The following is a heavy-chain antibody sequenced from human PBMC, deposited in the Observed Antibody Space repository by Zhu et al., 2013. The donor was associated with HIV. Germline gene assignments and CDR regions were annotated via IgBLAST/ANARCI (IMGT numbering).Heavy chain of an antibody. CDR3: AREGLLGYCSSTSCYTRYYFDY. Sequence: QVQLVQSGAEVKKPGSSVKVSCKASGGTFSSYTISWVRQAPGQGLEWMGRIIPILGIANYAQKFQGRVTITADKSTSTAYMELSSLRSEDTAVYYCAREGLLGYCSSTSCYTRYYFDYWGQGTLVTVSS. CDR2: IIPILGIA. D-gene: IGHD2-2*02. J-gene: IGHJ4*02. V-gene: IGHV1-69*08. CDR1: GGTFSSYT.